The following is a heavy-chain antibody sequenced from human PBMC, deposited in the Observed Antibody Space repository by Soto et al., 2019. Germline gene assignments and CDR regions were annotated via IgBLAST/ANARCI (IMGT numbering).Heavy chain of an antibody. V-gene: IGHV3-53*01. CDR3: VQTTGWPGFDF. J-gene: IGHJ4*02. CDR2: IYGGGTT. CDR1: RFTFSSYA. D-gene: IGHD6-19*01. Sequence: VGSLRLSFAASRFTFSSYAIHWVVQAPGKGLEWVSVIYGGGTTYYADSVKGRFTISRDTSKNTLYLQMNSLRAEDTAVYYCVQTTGWPGFDFWGQGTLVTVSS.